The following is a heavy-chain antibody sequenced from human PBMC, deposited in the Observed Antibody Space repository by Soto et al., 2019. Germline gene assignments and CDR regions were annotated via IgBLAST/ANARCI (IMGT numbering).Heavy chain of an antibody. V-gene: IGHV3-53*01. D-gene: IGHD3-16*02. J-gene: IGHJ4*02. Sequence: GGSLRLSCAASGFTVSSNYMSWVRQAPGKGLEWVSVIYSGGSTYYADSVKGRFTISRDNSKNTLYLQMNSLRAEDTAVYYCARASVAPGELSLRYVGPDFFYFDYWGQGTLVTVSS. CDR3: ARASVAPGELSLRYVGPDFFYFDY. CDR2: IYSGGST. CDR1: GFTVSSNY.